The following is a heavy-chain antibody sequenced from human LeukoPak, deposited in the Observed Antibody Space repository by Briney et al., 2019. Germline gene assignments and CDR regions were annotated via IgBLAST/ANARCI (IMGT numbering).Heavy chain of an antibody. CDR1: GGTFSSYA. J-gene: IGHJ4*02. CDR2: IIPIFGTA. Sequence: SVKVSCKASGGTFSSYAISWVRQAPGQGLEWMGRIIPIFGTANYAQKFQGRVTITTDESTSTAYMELSSLRSEDTAVYYCARDPVYRSSTSCYLYWGQGTLVTISS. D-gene: IGHD2-2*01. V-gene: IGHV1-69*05. CDR3: ARDPVYRSSTSCYLY.